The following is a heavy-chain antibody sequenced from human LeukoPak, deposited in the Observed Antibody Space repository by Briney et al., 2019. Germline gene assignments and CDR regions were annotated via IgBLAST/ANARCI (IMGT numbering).Heavy chain of an antibody. D-gene: IGHD5-12*01. CDR2: IWYDGTNK. CDR3: ARDHYGGYAYSDY. CDR1: GFTFSSYS. Sequence: GGSLRLSCAASGFTFSSYSMNWVRQAPGKGLEWVAVIWYDGTNKYYADSVKGRFTISRDNSKNTLYLQMNSLRAEDTAVCYCARDHYGGYAYSDYWGQGALVIVSS. J-gene: IGHJ4*02. V-gene: IGHV3-33*08.